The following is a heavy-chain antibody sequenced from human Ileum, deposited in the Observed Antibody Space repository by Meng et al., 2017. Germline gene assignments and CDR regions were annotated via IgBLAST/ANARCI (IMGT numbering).Heavy chain of an antibody. CDR2: ISYDGSNK. CDR1: GFTFSSFG. Sequence: QVQLVESGEGVVQPGRFLRLSCAATGFTFSSFGMHWVRQAPGKGLEWVAYISYDGSNKQYADSVKGRFTISRDNSENTLYLQMSSLRSEDTAVYYCAKKMVGGWVPNDCWGQGTLVTVSS. V-gene: IGHV3-30*18. D-gene: IGHD3-10*02. CDR3: AKKMVGGWVPNDC. J-gene: IGHJ4*02.